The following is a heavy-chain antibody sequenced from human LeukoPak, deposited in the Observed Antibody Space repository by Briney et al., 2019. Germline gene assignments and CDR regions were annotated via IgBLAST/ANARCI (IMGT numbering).Heavy chain of an antibody. D-gene: IGHD6-6*01. CDR1: GGSISSYY. V-gene: IGHV4-59*01. CDR3: ARAYSSSHPGDYYYYYMDV. Sequence: SETLSLTCTVSGGSISSYYWSWIRQPPGKGLEWNGYIYFSGSTNYNPSLKSRVTISVDTSKNQFSLKLSSVTAADTAVYYCARAYSSSHPGDYYYYYMDVWGKGTTVTVSS. CDR2: IYFSGST. J-gene: IGHJ6*03.